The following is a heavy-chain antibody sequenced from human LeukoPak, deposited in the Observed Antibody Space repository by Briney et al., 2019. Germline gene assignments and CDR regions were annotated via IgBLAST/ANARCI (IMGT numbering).Heavy chain of an antibody. CDR3: ARGASENNWNSAYYYYYYRDV. CDR1: GFTFDDYG. D-gene: IGHD1-20*01. CDR2: INWNGGST. J-gene: IGHJ6*03. V-gene: IGHV3-20*04. Sequence: GGSLRLSCAASGFTFDDYGMSWVRQAPGKGLEWVSGINWNGGSTGYADSVKGRFTISRDNAKNSLYLQMNSLRAEDTALYYCARGASENNWNSAYYYYYYRDVWGKGTTVTVSS.